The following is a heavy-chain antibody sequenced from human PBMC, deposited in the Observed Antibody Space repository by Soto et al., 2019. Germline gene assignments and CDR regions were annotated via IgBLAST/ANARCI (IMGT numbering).Heavy chain of an antibody. CDR1: AGTFSSYA. V-gene: IGHV1-69*13. CDR3: AGELLRFFPVSENALDI. J-gene: IGHJ3*02. CDR2: IIPIFGTA. Sequence: SVKVYCKASAGTFSSYAISWVRPAPGQGLEWMGGIIPIFGTANYAQQFQGRVTITADESTRTAYMELSSLRSEDTAVYYCAGELLRFFPVSENALDIWGKGTTVTVSS. D-gene: IGHD3-3*01.